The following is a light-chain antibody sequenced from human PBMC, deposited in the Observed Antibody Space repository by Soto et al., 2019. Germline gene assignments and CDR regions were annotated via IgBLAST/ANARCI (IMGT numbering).Light chain of an antibody. J-gene: IGKJ4*01. CDR2: AAS. CDR3: QQPNSFPPT. CDR1: QGVSSW. V-gene: IGKV1-12*01. Sequence: DIQMTQSPSSVSASVGDRVTITCRESQGVSSWLGWYQQKPGKAPKLLIHAASSLQSGVPSRFSDSGSGTDFTLTISSLQPEDFATYFCQQPNSFPPTFGGGTKVEIK.